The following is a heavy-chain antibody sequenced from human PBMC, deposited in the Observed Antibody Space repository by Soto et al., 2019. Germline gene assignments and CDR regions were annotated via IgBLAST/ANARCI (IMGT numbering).Heavy chain of an antibody. D-gene: IGHD1-7*01. CDR3: ASPRWNYIY. Sequence: QVQLQQWGAGLLKPSETLSLTCAVSGGSFSGYYWSWIRQPPGKGLEWIGEMNDSGNTKYNASLESRVAISVDTSKRHFSLTLTSVTAADTAVYYCASPRWNYIYWGQGTLVAVSS. CDR2: MNDSGNT. V-gene: IGHV4-34*01. CDR1: GGSFSGYY. J-gene: IGHJ4*02.